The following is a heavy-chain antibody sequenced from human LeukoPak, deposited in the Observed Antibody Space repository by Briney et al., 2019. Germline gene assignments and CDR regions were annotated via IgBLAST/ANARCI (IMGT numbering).Heavy chain of an antibody. Sequence: HPGGSLRLSCAASGFTVSSNYMSWVRQAPGKGLEWVSVIYSGGSTYYADSVKGRFTISRDNSKNTLYLQMNSLRAEDTAVYYCARDVRSYSGSLGLQFDYWGQGTLVTVSS. CDR1: GFTVSSNY. CDR3: ARDVRSYSGSLGLQFDY. V-gene: IGHV3-66*01. D-gene: IGHD1-26*01. J-gene: IGHJ4*02. CDR2: IYSGGST.